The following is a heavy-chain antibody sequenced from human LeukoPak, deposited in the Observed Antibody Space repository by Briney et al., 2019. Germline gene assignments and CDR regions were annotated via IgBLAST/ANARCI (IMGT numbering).Heavy chain of an antibody. J-gene: IGHJ5*02. CDR2: INPGGGST. Sequence: ASVKASCKASGYTFTTYYIHWVRQAPGQGLEWMGIINPGGGSTNYARKFQGRVTMTRDTSTSTVYMELSSLRSEDTAIYFCARDWGSGSYNWFDPWGQGTLVTVSS. CDR3: ARDWGSGSYNWFDP. CDR1: GYTFTTYY. D-gene: IGHD3-10*01. V-gene: IGHV1-46*01.